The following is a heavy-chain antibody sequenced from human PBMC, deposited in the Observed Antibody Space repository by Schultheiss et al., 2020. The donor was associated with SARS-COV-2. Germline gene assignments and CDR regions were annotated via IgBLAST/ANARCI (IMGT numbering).Heavy chain of an antibody. D-gene: IGHD1-26*01. Sequence: SQTLSLTCAVYGGSFSGYYWGWIRQPPGKGLEWIGEIYHSGSTNYNPSLKSRVTMSVDTSKNQFSLKLSSVTAADTAVYYCAGQVGSYMNWFDPWGQGTLVTVSS. CDR2: IYHSGST. V-gene: IGHV4-34*01. CDR3: AGQVGSYMNWFDP. CDR1: GGSFSGYY. J-gene: IGHJ5*02.